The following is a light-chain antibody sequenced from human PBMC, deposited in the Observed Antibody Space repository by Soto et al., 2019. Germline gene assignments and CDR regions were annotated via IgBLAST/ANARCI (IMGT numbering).Light chain of an antibody. CDR3: KQYNSYS. CDR1: QSISAW. V-gene: IGKV1-5*03. Sequence: DIQMTQSPSTLSASVGDSVSINCRACQSISAWLAWYQQKRGKAPRLLIYKASNLESGVPSRFSGSGSGTEFTLTISSLQPDDFATYYCKQYNSYSFGQGTKVDIK. CDR2: KAS. J-gene: IGKJ1*01.